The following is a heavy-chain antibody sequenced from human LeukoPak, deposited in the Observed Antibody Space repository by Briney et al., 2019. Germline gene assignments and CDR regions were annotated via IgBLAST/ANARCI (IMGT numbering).Heavy chain of an antibody. D-gene: IGHD2-15*01. Sequence: HSGGSLRLSCAASGFTFSSYGMHWVRQAPGKGLEWVAFIRYDGSNKYYADSVKGRFTISRDNSKNTLYLQMNSLRAEDTAVYYCATGSLSYYYYYYMDVWGKGTTVTVSS. CDR1: GFTFSSYG. J-gene: IGHJ6*03. CDR2: IRYDGSNK. CDR3: ATGSLSYYYYYYMDV. V-gene: IGHV3-30*02.